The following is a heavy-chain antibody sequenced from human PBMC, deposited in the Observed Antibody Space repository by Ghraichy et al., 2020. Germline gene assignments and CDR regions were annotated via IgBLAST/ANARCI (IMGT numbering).Heavy chain of an antibody. Sequence: SQTLSLTCAISGDSVSSNSAAWNWIRQSPSRGLEWLGRTYYRSKWYNDYAVSVKSRITINPDTSKNQFSLQLNSVTPEDTAVYYFARDRYYYDSSGYSDDAFDIWGQGTMVTVSS. CDR3: ARDRYYYDSSGYSDDAFDI. V-gene: IGHV6-1*01. D-gene: IGHD3-22*01. CDR1: GDSVSSNSAA. J-gene: IGHJ3*02. CDR2: TYYRSKWYN.